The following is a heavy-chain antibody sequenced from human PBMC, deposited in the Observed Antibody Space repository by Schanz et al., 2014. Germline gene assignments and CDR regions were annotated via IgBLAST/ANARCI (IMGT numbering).Heavy chain of an antibody. CDR3: AKDLDANYFDY. D-gene: IGHD1-1*01. CDR2: IKSDGSST. V-gene: IGHV3-74*01. J-gene: IGHJ4*02. Sequence: EVQLVESGGGLVQPGGSLRLSCAASGFTFSSHWMHWVRQDPGKGLVWVSRIKSDGSSTSYADSVKGRFTISRDNAKNTLYLQMNSLRGEDTAVYYCAKDLDANYFDYWGQGILVTVSS. CDR1: GFTFSSHW.